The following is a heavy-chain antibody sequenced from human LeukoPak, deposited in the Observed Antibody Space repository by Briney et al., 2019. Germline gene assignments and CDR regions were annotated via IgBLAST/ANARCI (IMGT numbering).Heavy chain of an antibody. V-gene: IGHV3-7*03. CDR2: IKQDGSNK. Sequence: GGSLRLSCAASGFTFSSYWMSWVRQAPGKGLEWVANIKQDGSNKYYADSVKGRFTISRDNNKNSLYLQMNSLRTEDTAFYYCAKDIGGYSYAADYWGQGTLVTVSS. CDR3: AKDIGGYSYAADY. D-gene: IGHD5-18*01. J-gene: IGHJ4*02. CDR1: GFTFSSYW.